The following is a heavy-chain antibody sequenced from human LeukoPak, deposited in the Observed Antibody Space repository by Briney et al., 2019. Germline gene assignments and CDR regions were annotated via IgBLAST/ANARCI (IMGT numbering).Heavy chain of an antibody. CDR3: ARLDSGDHGNIPH. Sequence: SETLSLTCAVYGGSFSGYYWSRIRQPPRKGLEWIGYIYHTGTTRYNPSLNSRVTISVETSKNQFSLRLNSVTAADTAIYYCARLDSGDHGNIPHWGQGTLVTVSS. D-gene: IGHD1-26*01. J-gene: IGHJ1*01. CDR2: IYHTGTT. V-gene: IGHV4-59*08. CDR1: GGSFSGYY.